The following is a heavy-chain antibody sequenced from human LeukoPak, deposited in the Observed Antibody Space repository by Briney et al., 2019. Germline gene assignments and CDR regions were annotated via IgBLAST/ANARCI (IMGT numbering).Heavy chain of an antibody. CDR2: INPSSGGT. J-gene: IGHJ4*02. V-gene: IGHV1-2*02. D-gene: IGHD1-26*01. Sequence: ASVKVSCKASGYTFSDSYIHWVRQAPGQGLEWMGWINPSSGGTDYAQRFQGRVTMTRDTSISTAYIKLNSLRSDDTALFYCARESNPVGARVFDSWGQGTLVTVSS. CDR3: ARESNPVGARVFDS. CDR1: GYTFSDSY.